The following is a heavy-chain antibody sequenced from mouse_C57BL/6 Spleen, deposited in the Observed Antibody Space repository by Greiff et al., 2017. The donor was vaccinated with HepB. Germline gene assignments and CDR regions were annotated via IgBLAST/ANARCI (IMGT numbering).Heavy chain of an antibody. D-gene: IGHD2-4*01. CDR2: INYDGSST. CDR3: AREGGDDYDEGAMDY. CDR1: GFTFSDYY. V-gene: IGHV5-16*01. J-gene: IGHJ4*01. Sequence: EVMLVESEGGLVQPGSSMKLSCTASGFTFSDYYMAWVRQVPEKGLEWVANINYDGSSTYYLDSLKSRFIISRDNAKNILYLQMSSLKSEDTATYYCAREGGDDYDEGAMDYWGQGTSVTVSS.